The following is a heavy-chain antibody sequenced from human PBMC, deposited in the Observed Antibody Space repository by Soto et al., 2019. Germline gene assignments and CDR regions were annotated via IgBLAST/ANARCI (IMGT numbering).Heavy chain of an antibody. J-gene: IGHJ4*02. CDR2: ISGSGGTT. V-gene: IGHV3-23*01. Sequence: PGGSLRLSCAASGFTFSSYAMSWVRQAPGKGLEWVSSISGSGGTTYYADSVKGRFTISRDNSKNTLYLQMNTLRAEDTAVYYCAKDRDTSGYGPAVWGQGTLVTVSS. CDR1: GFTFSSYA. D-gene: IGHD3-22*01. CDR3: AKDRDTSGYGPAV.